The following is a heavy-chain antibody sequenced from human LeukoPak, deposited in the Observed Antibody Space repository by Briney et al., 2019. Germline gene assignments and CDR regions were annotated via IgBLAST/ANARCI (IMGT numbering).Heavy chain of an antibody. Sequence: PQTLSLTSTLSLVSTTRVGYYWSWIPQPPGRGLEWIGYIYYSGSTYYNPSLKSRVTISVDTSKNQFSLKLSSVTAADTAVYYCARTRYDFWSGTDMDVWGQGTTVTVSS. D-gene: IGHD3-3*01. CDR3: ARTRYDFWSGTDMDV. CDR2: IYYSGST. CDR1: LVSTTRVGYY. J-gene: IGHJ6*02. V-gene: IGHV4-31*03.